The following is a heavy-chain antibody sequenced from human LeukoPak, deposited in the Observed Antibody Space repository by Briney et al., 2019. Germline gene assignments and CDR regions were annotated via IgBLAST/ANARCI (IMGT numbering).Heavy chain of an antibody. Sequence: WIRQHPGKDLEWIGYIYYSGSTYYNPSLKSRVIISVDTSKNQFSLKLSSVTAADTAVYYCARDRLSCSSTSCSHYYFDSWGQGTLVTVSS. CDR3: ARDRLSCSSTSCSHYYFDS. V-gene: IGHV4-31*02. J-gene: IGHJ4*02. CDR2: IYYSGST. D-gene: IGHD2-2*01.